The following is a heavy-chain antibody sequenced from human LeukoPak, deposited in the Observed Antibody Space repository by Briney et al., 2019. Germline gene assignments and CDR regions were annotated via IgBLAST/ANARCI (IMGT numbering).Heavy chain of an antibody. D-gene: IGHD1-26*01. J-gene: IGHJ5*02. CDR2: IYTSGST. CDR3: ARDEISEQWELQNWFDP. Sequence: SETLSLTCTVSGGSISSGSYYWSWIRQPAGTGLEWIGRIYTSGSTNYNPSLKSRVTMSVDTSKNQFSLKLSSVTAADTAVYYCARDEISEQWELQNWFDPWGQGTLVTVSS. CDR1: GGSISSGSYY. V-gene: IGHV4-61*02.